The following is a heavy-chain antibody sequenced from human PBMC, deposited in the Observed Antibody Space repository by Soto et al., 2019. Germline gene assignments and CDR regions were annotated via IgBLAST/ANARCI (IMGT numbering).Heavy chain of an antibody. CDR2: TGATGRTT. D-gene: IGHD1-20*01. CDR1: GFTFNIYA. Sequence: GGSLRLSCAASGFTFNIYAMTWVRQAPGKGLEWVSTTGATGRTTYYSDSVKGRFTVSRDNSKNTLDLQMSNLRAEDTAVYYCATVHNTSRSFDYWGQGTLVTVS. CDR3: ATVHNTSRSFDY. V-gene: IGHV3-23*01. J-gene: IGHJ4*02.